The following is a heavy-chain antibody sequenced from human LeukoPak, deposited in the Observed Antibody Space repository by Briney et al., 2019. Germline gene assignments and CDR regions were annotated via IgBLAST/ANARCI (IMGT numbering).Heavy chain of an antibody. Sequence: GRSLRLSCTASGFTFGDYAMSWVRQAPGKGLEWVGFIRSKAYGGTTEYAASVKGRFTISRDDSKSIAYLQMNSLKTEDTAVYYCTRDDYGSGPYGMDVWGQGTTVTVSS. CDR3: TRDDYGSGPYGMDV. CDR1: GFTFGDYA. V-gene: IGHV3-49*04. J-gene: IGHJ6*02. CDR2: IRSKAYGGTT. D-gene: IGHD3-10*01.